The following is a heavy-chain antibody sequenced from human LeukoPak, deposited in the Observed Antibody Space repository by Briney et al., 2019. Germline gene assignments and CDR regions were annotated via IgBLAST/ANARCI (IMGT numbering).Heavy chain of an antibody. CDR1: GFTFSSYS. D-gene: IGHD2-15*01. J-gene: IGHJ4*02. CDR2: ISSSSSYI. CDR3: ARGYCSGGSCYFNYFDY. Sequence: GGSLRLSCAASGFTFSSYSMNWVRQAPGKGLEWVSSISSSSSYIYYADSVKGRFTISRDNAKNSLYLQMNSLRAEDTAAYYCARGYCSGGSCYFNYFDYWGQGTLVTVSS. V-gene: IGHV3-21*01.